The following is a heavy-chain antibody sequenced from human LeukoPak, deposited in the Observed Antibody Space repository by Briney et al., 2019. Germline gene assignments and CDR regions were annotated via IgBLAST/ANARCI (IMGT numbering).Heavy chain of an antibody. J-gene: IGHJ4*02. Sequence: ASETLSLTCTVSGGSISSYYWSWIRQPPGKGLEWIGYIYYSGSTNYNPSLKSRVTISVDTSKSQFSLKLSSVTAADTAVYYCARAGPGRFLDSWWNFDYWGQGTLVTVSS. D-gene: IGHD3-3*01. V-gene: IGHV4-59*01. CDR3: ARAGPGRFLDSWWNFDY. CDR1: GGSISSYY. CDR2: IYYSGST.